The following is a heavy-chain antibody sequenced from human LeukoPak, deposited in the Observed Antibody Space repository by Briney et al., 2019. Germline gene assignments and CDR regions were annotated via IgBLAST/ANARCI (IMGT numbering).Heavy chain of an antibody. CDR2: IRYDGNNK. V-gene: IGHV3-30*02. CDR3: ARDLLPYLATYGYFDY. Sequence: GGSLRLSCGASGFTFSNYGMLWVRQSPGKGLEWVAFIRYDGNNKLYADSMKGRFTISRDNSKNTLYLHINSLRTEDTAIYYCARDLLPYLATYGYFDYWGQGTLVTVSS. CDR1: GFTFSNYG. J-gene: IGHJ4*02. D-gene: IGHD4-17*01.